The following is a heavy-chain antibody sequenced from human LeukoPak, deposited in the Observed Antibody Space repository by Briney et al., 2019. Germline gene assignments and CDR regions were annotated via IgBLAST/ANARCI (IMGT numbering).Heavy chain of an antibody. D-gene: IGHD6-13*01. CDR1: GFAMSSYA. CDR2: ISGSGGTT. V-gene: IGHV3-23*01. Sequence: GGSLILSCTVSGFAMSSYAISWLRKATGKGLEWVSGISGSGGTTYYADSVKGRLTISREESKNTVYLQMISLRGEDTAVYFCARWGGSRWHDFDYWGQGTLVTVSS. J-gene: IGHJ4*02. CDR3: ARWGGSRWHDFDY.